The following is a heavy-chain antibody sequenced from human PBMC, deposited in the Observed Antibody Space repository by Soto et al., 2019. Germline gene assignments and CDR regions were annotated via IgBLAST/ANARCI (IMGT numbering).Heavy chain of an antibody. CDR3: ARRAGIAVEDKYYYYGMDV. D-gene: IGHD6-19*01. CDR1: GFTVRSNY. V-gene: IGHV3-53*01. J-gene: IGHJ6*02. Sequence: PGGSLRLSCAASGFTVRSNYMSWVRQAPGKGLEWISVIYSGGSTYYADSAKGRFTISRDNSKNTLYLQMNSLRAADTAVYKCARRAGIAVEDKYYYYGMDVWGQGTTVTVSS. CDR2: IYSGGST.